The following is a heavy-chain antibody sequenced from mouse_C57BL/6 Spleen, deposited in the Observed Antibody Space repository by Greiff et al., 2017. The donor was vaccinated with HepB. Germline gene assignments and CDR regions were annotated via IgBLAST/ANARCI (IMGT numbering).Heavy chain of an antibody. CDR1: GFTFSSYA. CDR2: ISDGGSYT. V-gene: IGHV5-4*01. D-gene: IGHD1-1*01. CDR3: ARDDGSSYGYFDV. Sequence: EVKLMESGGGLVKPGGSLKLSCAASGFTFSSYAMSWVRQTPEKRLEWVAIISDGGSYTYYPDNVKGRFTISRDNAKNNLYLQMSHLKSEDTAMYYCARDDGSSYGYFDVWGTGTTVTVSS. J-gene: IGHJ1*03.